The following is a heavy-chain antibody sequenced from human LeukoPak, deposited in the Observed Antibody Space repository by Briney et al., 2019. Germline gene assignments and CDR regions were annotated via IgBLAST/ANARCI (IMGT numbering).Heavy chain of an antibody. D-gene: IGHD6-13*01. J-gene: IGHJ4*02. CDR3: ARDPIAAVRFDY. CDR2: IWYDGSNK. Sequence: QAGRSLRLSCAAAGFTFSNYGMHWVRQAPGKWREWGAVIWYDGSNKYYADSVKGRFTISRDNSKNTLYLQINSLRAEATAVYYCARDPIAAVRFDYWGQGTLVTVSS. CDR1: GFTFSNYG. V-gene: IGHV3-33*01.